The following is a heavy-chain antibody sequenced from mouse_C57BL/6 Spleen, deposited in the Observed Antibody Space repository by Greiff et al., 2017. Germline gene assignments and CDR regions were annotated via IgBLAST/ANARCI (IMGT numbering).Heavy chain of an antibody. CDR1: GYTFTSYW. CDR3: ARERYPYAVGC. J-gene: IGHJ4*01. CDR2: IRPSNGGT. Sequence: QVQLQQPGTELVKPGPSVKLSCKASGYTFTSYWMHWVKQRPGQGLEWIGNIRPSNGGTNYNEKFKSKATLTVDKSSSTAYMQHSSLTSEDSAFYYCARERYPYAVGCWGQGASVTVSS. V-gene: IGHV1-53*01. D-gene: IGHD1-1*01.